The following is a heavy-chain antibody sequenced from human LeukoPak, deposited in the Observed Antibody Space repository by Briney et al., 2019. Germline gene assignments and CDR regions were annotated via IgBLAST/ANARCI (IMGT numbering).Heavy chain of an antibody. J-gene: IGHJ4*02. D-gene: IGHD6-13*01. CDR2: IYTSGST. V-gene: IGHV4-61*02. CDR3: ARAGSSSQLGD. CDR1: GGSISSGSYY. Sequence: SETLSLTCTVSGGSISSGSYYWSWIRQPAGKGLEWIGRIYTSGSTNYNPSLKSRVTISVDTSKNQFSLKLSSVTAADTAVYYCARAGSSSQLGDWGQGTLVTVSS.